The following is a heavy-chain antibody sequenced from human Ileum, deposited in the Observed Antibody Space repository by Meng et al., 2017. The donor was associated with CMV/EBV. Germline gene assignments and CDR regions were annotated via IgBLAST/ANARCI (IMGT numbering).Heavy chain of an antibody. D-gene: IGHD3-10*01. CDR3: ASRYYGSGSYSRYYYGMDV. CDR2: INPNSGGT. J-gene: IGHJ6*02. Sequence: ASVKVSCKASGYTFTGYYMHWVRQAPGQGLEWMGWINPNSGGTNYAQKFQGRVTMTRDTSISTAYMELSRLRSDDTAVYYCASRYYGSGSYSRYYYGMDVWAKGPRSPSP. V-gene: IGHV1-2*02. CDR1: GYTFTGYY.